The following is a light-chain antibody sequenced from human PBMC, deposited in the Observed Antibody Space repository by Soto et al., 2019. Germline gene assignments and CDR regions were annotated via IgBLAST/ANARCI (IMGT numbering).Light chain of an antibody. CDR3: SSFTSSSTLYV. Sequence: QSALTQPASVSGSPGQSITISCTGTSSDVGGYNYVSWYQKHPGKAPKLMIYDVSHRPSGVSNRFSGSKSGNTASLTISGLQAEDEADYYCSSFTSSSTLYVFGAGTKVTVL. CDR2: DVS. V-gene: IGLV2-14*01. J-gene: IGLJ1*01. CDR1: SSDVGGYNY.